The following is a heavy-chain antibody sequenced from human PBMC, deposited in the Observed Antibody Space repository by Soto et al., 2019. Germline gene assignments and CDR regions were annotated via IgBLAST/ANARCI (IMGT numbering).Heavy chain of an antibody. CDR2: ISSSSSYI. D-gene: IGHD1-1*01. Sequence: GGSLRLSCAASGFTFSSYSMNWVRQAPGKGLEWVSSISSSSSYIYYADSVKGRFTISRDNAKNSLYLQMNSLRAEDTAVYYCASAVQLEFDYWGQGTLVTVSS. CDR3: ASAVQLEFDY. CDR1: GFTFSSYS. J-gene: IGHJ4*02. V-gene: IGHV3-21*01.